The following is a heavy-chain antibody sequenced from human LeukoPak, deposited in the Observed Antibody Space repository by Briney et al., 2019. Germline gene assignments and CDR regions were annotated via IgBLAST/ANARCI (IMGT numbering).Heavy chain of an antibody. CDR3: ARRDIVVVPAAMGY. Sequence: GGSLRLSCAAPGFTFSDYYMSWIRQAPGKGLEWVSYISSSGSTIYYADSVKGRFTISRDNAKNSLYLQMNSLRAEDTAVYYCARRDIVVVPAAMGYWGQGTLVTVSS. CDR2: ISSSGSTI. CDR1: GFTFSDYY. D-gene: IGHD2-2*01. J-gene: IGHJ4*02. V-gene: IGHV3-11*01.